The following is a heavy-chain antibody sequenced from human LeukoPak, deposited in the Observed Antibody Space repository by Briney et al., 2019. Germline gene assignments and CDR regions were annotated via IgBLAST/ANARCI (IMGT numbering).Heavy chain of an antibody. J-gene: IGHJ5*02. D-gene: IGHD3-10*01. CDR3: ARLRGNTMVRGVRANWFDP. V-gene: IGHV1-2*02. CDR1: GYTFTGYY. CDR2: IDPNNGGT. Sequence: ASVKVSCKASGYTFTGYYMHWVRQAPGQGLEWMGWIDPNNGGTNYAQKFQGGVTMTRDTSISTAYMELSSLRSEDTAVYYCARLRGNTMVRGVRANWFDPWGQGTLVTVSS.